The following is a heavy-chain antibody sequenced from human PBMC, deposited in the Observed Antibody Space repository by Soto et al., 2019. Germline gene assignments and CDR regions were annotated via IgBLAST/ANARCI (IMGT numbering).Heavy chain of an antibody. Sequence: GGAPEPSSEDRRFSLRCRCRRWARPAPRKGRGGVAVISYDGSNKYYADSVKGRFTISRDNSKNTLYLQMNSLRAEDTAVYYCAKDQGQRWLQLRYYYYGMDVWGQGTTVTVSS. CDR2: ISYDGSNK. D-gene: IGHD5-12*01. J-gene: IGHJ6*02. CDR1: RFSLRCRC. V-gene: IGHV3-30*18. CDR3: AKDQGQRWLQLRYYYYGMDV.